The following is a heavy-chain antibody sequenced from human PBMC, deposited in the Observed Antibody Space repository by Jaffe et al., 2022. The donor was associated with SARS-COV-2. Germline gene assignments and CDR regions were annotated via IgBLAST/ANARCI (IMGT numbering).Heavy chain of an antibody. CDR1: GFTFSNAW. CDR3: TTEEFVLLWFGESPGGMDV. V-gene: IGHV3-15*01. J-gene: IGHJ6*02. CDR2: IKSKTDGGTT. D-gene: IGHD3-10*01. Sequence: EVQLVESGGGLVKPGGSLRLSCAASGFTFSNAWMSWVRQAPGKGLEWVGRIKSKTDGGTTDYAAPVKGRFTISRDDSKNTLYLQMNSLKTEDTAVYYCTTEEFVLLWFGESPGGMDVWGQGTTVTVSS.